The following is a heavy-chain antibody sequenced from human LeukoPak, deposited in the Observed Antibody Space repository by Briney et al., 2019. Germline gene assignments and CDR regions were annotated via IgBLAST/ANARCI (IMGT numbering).Heavy chain of an antibody. D-gene: IGHD2-15*01. CDR3: ARAEVVGSFFDY. V-gene: IGHV1-2*02. CDR1: GYTFTSYG. CDR2: INPNSGGT. Sequence: ASVKVSCKASGYTFTSYGISWVRQAPGQGLEWMGWINPNSGGTNYAQKFQGRVTMTRDTSISTAYMDLSRLRSDDTAMYYCARAEVVGSFFDYWGQGTLVTVSS. J-gene: IGHJ4*02.